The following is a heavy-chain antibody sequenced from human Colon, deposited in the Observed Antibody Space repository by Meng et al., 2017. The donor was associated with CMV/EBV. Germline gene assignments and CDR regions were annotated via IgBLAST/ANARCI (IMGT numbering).Heavy chain of an antibody. Sequence: GESLKISCAASGFSVSSAYLNWIRQAPGKGLEWVSSIYANDRTFYADSVKGRFTISKDSSKNTVYLQINSLRAEDTAVYFCARQADLDYPPAVWGQGTMVTVSS. D-gene: IGHD5-12*01. V-gene: IGHV3-53*01. CDR1: GFSVSSAY. CDR2: IYANDRT. J-gene: IGHJ3*01. CDR3: ARQADLDYPPAV.